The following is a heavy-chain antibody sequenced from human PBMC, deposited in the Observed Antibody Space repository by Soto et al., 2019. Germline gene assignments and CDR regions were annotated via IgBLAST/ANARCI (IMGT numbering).Heavy chain of an antibody. J-gene: IGHJ4*02. CDR2: IYHSGST. CDR1: GGSISSNNW. Sequence: QVQLQESGPGLLKPSGTLSLTCAVSGGSISSNNWWTWVRQPPGKGLEWVGEIYHSGSTNYNPSLESRVTIALDRSKNHFSLNLYSVTAADTAVYYCATRTSTPLWGQGTLVTVSS. V-gene: IGHV4-4*02. CDR3: ATRTSTPL.